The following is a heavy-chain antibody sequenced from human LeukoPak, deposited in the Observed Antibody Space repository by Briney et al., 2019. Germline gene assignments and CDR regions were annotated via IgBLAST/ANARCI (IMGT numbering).Heavy chain of an antibody. CDR1: GVTFTSYA. D-gene: IGHD3-10*01. V-gene: IGHV1-69*13. CDR3: ASLFDSGSY. Sequence: SVKVSRKASGVTFTSYAISWVRQAPGQGLEWMGGIIPILGTASYAQKFQGRITINADESTSTAYVEVSSLRSEDTAVYYCASLFDSGSYWGQGTLVTVSS. CDR2: IIPILGTA. J-gene: IGHJ4*02.